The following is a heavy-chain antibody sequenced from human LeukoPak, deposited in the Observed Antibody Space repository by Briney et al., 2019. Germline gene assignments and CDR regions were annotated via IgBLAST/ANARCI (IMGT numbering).Heavy chain of an antibody. CDR3: ARPWLQSGGSWYFDL. CDR1: GYTFTSYY. J-gene: IGHJ2*01. D-gene: IGHD5-24*01. CDR2: INPSGGST. V-gene: IGHV1-46*01. Sequence: ASVKVSCKASGYTFTSYYMHWVRQAPGQGLEWMGIINPSGGSTSYAQKFQGRVTMTRDTSTSTVYMELSSLRSEDTAVYYCARPWLQSGGSWYFDLWGRGTLVTVSS.